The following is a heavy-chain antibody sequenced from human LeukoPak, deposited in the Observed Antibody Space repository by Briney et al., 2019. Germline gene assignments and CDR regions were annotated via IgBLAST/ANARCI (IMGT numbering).Heavy chain of an antibody. CDR3: VRDTAEYYDFG. CDR2: ISSDGGTT. Sequence: PGGSLRLSCAASGFTFSSYVMHWVRQAPGKGLEYVAAISSDGGTTYYANSVKARFMISRDNSKNTLYLQMGGLRVEDMAVYYCVRDTAEYYDFGWGQGTLVTVSS. D-gene: IGHD3-3*01. J-gene: IGHJ4*02. CDR1: GFTFSSYV. V-gene: IGHV3-64*01.